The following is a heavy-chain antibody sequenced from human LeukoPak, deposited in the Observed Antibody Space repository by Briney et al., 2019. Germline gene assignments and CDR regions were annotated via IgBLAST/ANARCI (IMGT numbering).Heavy chain of an antibody. Sequence: SVKVSCKASGGTFSSYAISWVRQAPGHGLEWMGRIIPILDIANYAQKFQGRVTITADKSTSTAYMELSSLRSEDTAVYYCARSYTESSGSTDYWGQGTLVTVSS. CDR3: ARSYTESSGSTDY. J-gene: IGHJ4*02. CDR2: IIPILDIA. V-gene: IGHV1-69*04. CDR1: GGTFSSYA. D-gene: IGHD3-22*01.